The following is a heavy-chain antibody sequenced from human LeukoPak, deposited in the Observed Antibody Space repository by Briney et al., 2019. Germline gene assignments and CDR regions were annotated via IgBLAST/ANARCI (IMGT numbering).Heavy chain of an antibody. J-gene: IGHJ6*02. V-gene: IGHV4-4*02. D-gene: IGHD2-15*01. CDR3: ASPAAVGMDV. CDR2: VHLSGRT. CDR1: GGSISTTNW. Sequence: AGTEGLTCGVSGGSISTTNWWTWVRQPPGEGLEWIGEVHLSGRTHYNPSLESRVTMSVDTSKNQFSLNLGSVTAADTAVYYCASPAAVGMDVWGQETAVTVFS.